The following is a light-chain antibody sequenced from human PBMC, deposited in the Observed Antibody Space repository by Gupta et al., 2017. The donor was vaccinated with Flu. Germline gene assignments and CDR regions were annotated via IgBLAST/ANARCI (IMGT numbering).Light chain of an antibody. Sequence: DIQMTQSPSTLSASVGDRVTITCRASQSLGVWLAWYQQKPGTAPKLLIYMASTLEGGVPSRFSGSGSGTEFTLTISSLQPDDFATYYCQEYSCEASLTFGGGTKVEI. CDR1: QSLGVW. J-gene: IGKJ4*01. CDR3: QEYSCEASLT. CDR2: MAS. V-gene: IGKV1-5*03.